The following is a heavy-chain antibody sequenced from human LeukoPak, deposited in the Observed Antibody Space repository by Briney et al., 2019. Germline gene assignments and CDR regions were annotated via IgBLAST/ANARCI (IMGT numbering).Heavy chain of an antibody. CDR2: IYTDGNT. D-gene: IGHD6-13*01. V-gene: IGHV3-66*02. Sequence: PGGSLRLSCAASGFTVSSNYMTWVRQAPGQGLEWVSVIYTDGNTYYADSVKGRFTISRDNSKNTLYLQMNSLRAEDTAVYYCAKDGVAAAPDYWGQGTLVTVSS. J-gene: IGHJ4*02. CDR1: GFTVSSNY. CDR3: AKDGVAAAPDY.